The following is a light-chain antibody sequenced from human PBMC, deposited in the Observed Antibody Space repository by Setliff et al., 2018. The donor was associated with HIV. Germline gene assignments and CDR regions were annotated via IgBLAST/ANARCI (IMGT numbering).Light chain of an antibody. CDR3: TSYTSSDTYV. Sequence: SALTQPASVSAAPGLAITISCTGTNSDVGGYNYVSWYVQEPGKAPKLIMYNFTSRPSGISNRFSGSKSGNTASLTISGLRAEDEGDYFCTSYTSSDTYVFGTGTKVTVL. J-gene: IGLJ1*01. CDR2: NFT. V-gene: IGLV2-14*03. CDR1: NSDVGGYNY.